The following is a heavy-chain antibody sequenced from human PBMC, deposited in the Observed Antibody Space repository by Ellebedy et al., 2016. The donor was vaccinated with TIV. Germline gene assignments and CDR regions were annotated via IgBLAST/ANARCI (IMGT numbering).Heavy chain of an antibody. D-gene: IGHD3-10*01. V-gene: IGHV3-15*01. CDR2: ITDGGAT. Sequence: GESLKISCAASGFTFSSYAMSWVRQAPGKGLEWVGRITDGGATEYGAPVKGRFTISRDDSKNTLYLQMNSLKTEDTAVYYCARLDAIIDVKSLDYWGQGTLVTVSS. J-gene: IGHJ4*02. CDR3: ARLDAIIDVKSLDY. CDR1: GFTFSSYA.